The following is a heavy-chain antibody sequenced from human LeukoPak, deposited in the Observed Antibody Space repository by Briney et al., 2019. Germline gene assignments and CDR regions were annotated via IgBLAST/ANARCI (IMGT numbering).Heavy chain of an antibody. CDR1: GYTFTSYY. Sequence: GASVKVSCKASGYTFTSYYMHWVRQAPGQGLEWMGWMNPGSGNTVYAQKFQGRVTMTRNTSINTAYMGLSSLTSEDTAVYYCASDLYTPWGQGTLVTVSS. V-gene: IGHV1-8*01. J-gene: IGHJ5*02. CDR2: MNPGSGNT. D-gene: IGHD2-2*02. CDR3: ASDLYTP.